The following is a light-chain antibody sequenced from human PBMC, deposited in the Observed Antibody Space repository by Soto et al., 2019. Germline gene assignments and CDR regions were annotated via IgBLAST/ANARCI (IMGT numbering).Light chain of an antibody. CDR3: QQASSFPLT. Sequence: IQITQSPSSVSASVGDTVTITCRASQLISSWLAWYQQKPGKAPKLLIYAASNVQSGVPSRFSGSESGTDFTLTISSLQPEDFATYFCQQASSFPLTFGGGTKVEI. J-gene: IGKJ4*01. V-gene: IGKV1-12*01. CDR2: AAS. CDR1: QLISSW.